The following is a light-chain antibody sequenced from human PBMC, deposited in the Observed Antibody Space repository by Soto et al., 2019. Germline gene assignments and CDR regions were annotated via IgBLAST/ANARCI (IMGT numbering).Light chain of an antibody. CDR3: QQYRDWPPAT. J-gene: IGKJ2*01. V-gene: IGKV3-15*01. Sequence: EVVLTQSPATLSVSTGDRATLACRASQSFSRNLAWYQQKPGQPPRLLIYGASTRAPGVPARFSGSGSATEFSLFISSLQSEDVAVYYCQQYRDWPPATFGQGTK. CDR2: GAS. CDR1: QSFSRN.